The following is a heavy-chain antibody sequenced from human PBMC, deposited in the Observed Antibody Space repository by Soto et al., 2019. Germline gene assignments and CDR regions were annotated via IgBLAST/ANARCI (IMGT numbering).Heavy chain of an antibody. J-gene: IGHJ4*02. CDR2: INHSGST. Sequence: PSETLSLTCAVYGGSFSGYYWSWIRQPPGKGLEWIGEINHSGSTNYNPALKSRVTISVDTSKNQFSLNLSSVTAADTAVYYCARVGRGTYSRRFDDWGQGTMVTVSA. CDR3: ARVGRGTYSRRFDD. V-gene: IGHV4-34*01. D-gene: IGHD6-13*01. CDR1: GGSFSGYY.